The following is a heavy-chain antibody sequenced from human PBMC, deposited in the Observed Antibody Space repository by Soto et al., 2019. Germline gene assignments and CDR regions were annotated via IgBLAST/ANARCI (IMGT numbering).Heavy chain of an antibody. J-gene: IGHJ4*02. CDR2: ISYDGSNK. D-gene: IGHD6-19*01. CDR3: ARGAGIAVAGTSFDY. CDR1: GFTFSSYT. Sequence: QVQLVESGGGVVQPGRSLRLSCAASGFTFSSYTMHWVRQAPGKGLEWVALISYDGSNKYYADSVKGRFTISRDNSKNTLYLQMNSLRAEDTAVYYCARGAGIAVAGTSFDYWGQGTLVTASS. V-gene: IGHV3-30-3*01.